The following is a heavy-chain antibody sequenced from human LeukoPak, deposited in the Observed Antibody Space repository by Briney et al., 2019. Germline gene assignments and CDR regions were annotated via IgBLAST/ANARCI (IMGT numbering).Heavy chain of an antibody. CDR1: GFTFSSYS. J-gene: IGHJ4*02. V-gene: IGHV3-21*01. Sequence: PGGSLRLSCAASGFTFSSYSMNWVRQAPGKGLEWVSSISSSSSYIYYADSVKGRFTISRDNAKNSLYLQMNSLRAEDTAVYYCARAQQLVGPSFDYWGQGTLVTVSS. D-gene: IGHD6-6*01. CDR2: ISSSSSYI. CDR3: ARAQQLVGPSFDY.